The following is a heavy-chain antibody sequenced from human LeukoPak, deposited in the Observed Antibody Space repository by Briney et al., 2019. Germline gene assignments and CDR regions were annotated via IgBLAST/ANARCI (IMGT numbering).Heavy chain of an antibody. D-gene: IGHD3-10*01. V-gene: IGHV1-69*01. CDR3: ARGHPEGVGAFDI. CDR1: GGTFSSYA. Sequence: ASVKVSCKASGGTFSSYAISWVRQAPGQGLEWMGGIIPIFGTANYAQKFQGRVTITADESTSTAYMELSSLRSEDTAVYYCARGHPEGVGAFDIWGQGTMVTVSS. CDR2: IIPIFGTA. J-gene: IGHJ3*02.